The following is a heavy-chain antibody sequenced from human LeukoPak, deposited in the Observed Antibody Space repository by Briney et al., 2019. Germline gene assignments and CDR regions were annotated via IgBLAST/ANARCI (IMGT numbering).Heavy chain of an antibody. CDR1: GVSSTNGIYY. V-gene: IGHV4-39*01. CDR2: VHNVGST. D-gene: IGHD6-19*01. J-gene: IGHJ4*02. CDR3: ARHAEYNSGWHFYLDH. Sequence: SETLSLTCTVSGVSSTNGIYYWAWIRQSPGKGLEWIGSVHNVGSTYYNLSLRSRVTMSIDTSKNQFSLRLNSVTAADTAVYYCARHAEYNSGWHFYLDHWGQGILVTVSS.